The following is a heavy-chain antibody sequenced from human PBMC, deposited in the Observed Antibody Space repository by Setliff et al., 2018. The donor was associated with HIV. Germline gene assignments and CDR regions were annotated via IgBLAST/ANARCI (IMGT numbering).Heavy chain of an antibody. CDR1: RGPSTEHY. CDR3: AAFFVTPMTTQDF. D-gene: IGHD4-4*01. J-gene: IGHJ4*02. V-gene: IGHV4-34*01. Sequence: SETMSLTCAAYRGPSTEHYWNWIRQPPGMGLEWIAESRHTGYINYNPSLRSRFSVSRDRSSNQFSLRLSSVTAADAAVYYCAAFFVTPMTTQDFWGQGTLVTVS. CDR2: SRHTGYI.